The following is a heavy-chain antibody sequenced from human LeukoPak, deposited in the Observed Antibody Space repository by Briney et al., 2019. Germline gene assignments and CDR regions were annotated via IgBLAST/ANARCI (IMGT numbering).Heavy chain of an antibody. CDR2: FDPEDGET. V-gene: IGHV1-24*01. CDR3: ATFPRRYYYDSSGSDAFDI. Sequence: VSVKVSCKVSGYTLTELSMHWVRQAPGKGLEWMGGFDPEDGETIYAQKFQGRVTMTEDTSTDTAYMELSSLRSEDTAVYYCATFPRRYYYDSSGSDAFDIWGQGTMVTVSS. CDR1: GYTLTELS. J-gene: IGHJ3*02. D-gene: IGHD3-22*01.